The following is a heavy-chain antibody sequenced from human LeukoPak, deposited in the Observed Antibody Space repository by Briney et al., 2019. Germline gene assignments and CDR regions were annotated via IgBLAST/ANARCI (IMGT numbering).Heavy chain of an antibody. CDR1: GFTFSSYG. V-gene: IGHV3-30*18. Sequence: GRSLRLSCAASGFTFSSYGMHWVRQAPGKGLEWVAVISHDGSNKYYADSVKGRFTISRDNSKNTLYLQMNSLRAEDTAVYYCAKDLSSSWYLDYWGQGTLVTVSS. CDR3: AKDLSSSWYLDY. CDR2: ISHDGSNK. D-gene: IGHD6-13*01. J-gene: IGHJ4*02.